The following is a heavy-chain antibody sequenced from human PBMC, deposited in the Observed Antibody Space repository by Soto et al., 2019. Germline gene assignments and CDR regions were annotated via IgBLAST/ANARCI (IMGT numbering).Heavy chain of an antibody. Sequence: PSQTLSLTCAISGDSVSSSSVTWNWIRQPPSRGLEWLGRTYYRSKWYNDYAESVKSRITINPDTSKNQFSLHLNSVTPEDTAVYYCVRLIGTSWLDTWGQGALVTVSS. CDR3: VRLIGTSWLDT. V-gene: IGHV6-1*01. CDR2: TYYRSKWYN. CDR1: GDSVSSSSVT. D-gene: IGHD2-8*01. J-gene: IGHJ5*02.